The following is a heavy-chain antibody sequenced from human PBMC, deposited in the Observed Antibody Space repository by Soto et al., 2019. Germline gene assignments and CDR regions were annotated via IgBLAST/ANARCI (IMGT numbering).Heavy chain of an antibody. CDR3: ARGQGAAAGHSNFDY. D-gene: IGHD6-13*01. V-gene: IGHV4-30-2*01. Sequence: QLQLQESGSGLVKPSQTLSLTCAVSGGSISGTTCSWSWIRQPPGKGLKWIGYIYDSGNTYYNPSLNSQFSISVHMSKNQFSLKLSSVTAADTAVYYCARGQGAAAGHSNFDYWGQGALVTVSS. CDR1: GGSISGTTCS. J-gene: IGHJ4*02. CDR2: IYDSGNT.